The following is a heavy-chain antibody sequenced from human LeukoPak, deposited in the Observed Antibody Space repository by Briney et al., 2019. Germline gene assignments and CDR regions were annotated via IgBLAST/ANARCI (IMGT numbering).Heavy chain of an antibody. V-gene: IGHV3-21*04. CDR3: AKGPVVTFDI. D-gene: IGHD2-15*01. CDR1: GFTLSRYS. Sequence: GGSLRLSCAASGFTLSRYSMNWVRQAPGKGLEWVSSISTSSSYIYYADSVKGRFTISRDNAKNSLYLQMNSLRAEDTAVYYCAKGPVVTFDIWGQGTMVTVSS. CDR2: ISTSSSYI. J-gene: IGHJ3*02.